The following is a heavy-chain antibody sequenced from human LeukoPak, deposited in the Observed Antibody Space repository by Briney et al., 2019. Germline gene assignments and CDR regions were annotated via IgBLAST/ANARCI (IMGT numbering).Heavy chain of an antibody. J-gene: IGHJ6*02. CDR2: INHSGST. D-gene: IGHD2-2*02. CDR1: GGSFSSYY. Sequence: PSETLSLTCAVYGGSFSSYYWSWIRQPPGKGLEWIGEINHSGSTNYNPSLKSRVTISVDTSKNQFSLKLSSVTAADTAVYYCARQHCSSTSCYKPYYYYGMDVWGQGTTVTVSS. V-gene: IGHV4-34*01. CDR3: ARQHCSSTSCYKPYYYYGMDV.